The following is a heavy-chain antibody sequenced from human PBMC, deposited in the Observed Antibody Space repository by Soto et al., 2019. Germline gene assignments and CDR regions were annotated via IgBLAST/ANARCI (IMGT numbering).Heavy chain of an antibody. Sequence: PSETLSLTCTVSDGSVSSSSCYWGWVRQPPGKGLEWIGSIYYSGSTYYNPSLKSRVTISVDTSKNQFSLKLSSVTAADTAVYYCARHCPDKVGAINWGYYFDYWGQGTLVTVSS. CDR1: DGSVSSSSCY. V-gene: IGHV4-39*01. CDR3: ARHCPDKVGAINWGYYFDY. CDR2: IYYSGST. D-gene: IGHD5-12*01. J-gene: IGHJ4*02.